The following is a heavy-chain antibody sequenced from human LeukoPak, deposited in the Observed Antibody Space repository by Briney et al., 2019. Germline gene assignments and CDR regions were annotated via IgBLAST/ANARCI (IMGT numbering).Heavy chain of an antibody. D-gene: IGHD4-23*01. J-gene: IGHJ6*03. V-gene: IGHV3-48*04. CDR2: ISSSGSTI. Sequence: PGGSLRLSCAASGFTFSSYGMTWVRQAPGKGLEWVSYISSSGSTIYYADSVKGRFTISRDNAKNSLYLQMNSLRAEDTAVYYCARSGGRYYYYYMDVWGKGTTVTISS. CDR1: GFTFSSYG. CDR3: ARSGGRYYYYYMDV.